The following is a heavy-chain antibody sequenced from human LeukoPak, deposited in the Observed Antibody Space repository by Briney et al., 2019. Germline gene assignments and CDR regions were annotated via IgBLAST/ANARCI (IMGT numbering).Heavy chain of an antibody. CDR3: ARVFWSGSYYFYYGMDV. CDR1: GGSISSNTYY. Sequence: SETLSLTCTVSGGSISSNTYYWGWIRQPPGKGLEWIGSISKSTYYNPSLKSRVTISVDTSKNQFSLRLSSVTASDTAVYYCARVFWSGSYYFYYGMDVWGQGTTVTVSS. CDR2: ISKST. J-gene: IGHJ6*02. D-gene: IGHD3-3*01. V-gene: IGHV4-39*01.